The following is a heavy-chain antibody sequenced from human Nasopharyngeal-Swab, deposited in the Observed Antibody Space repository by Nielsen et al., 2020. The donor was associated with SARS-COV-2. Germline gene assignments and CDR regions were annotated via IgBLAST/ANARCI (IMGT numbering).Heavy chain of an antibody. J-gene: IGHJ6*02. CDR2: ISSSSSHI. CDR3: ARGCVLTGPSCYYYGMDV. D-gene: IGHD3-9*01. Sequence: GESLKISCAASGFTFSSYSMNWVRQAPGKGLEWVSSISSSSSHIYYADSVKGRFTISRDNAKNSLYLQIKSLRAEDTAVYYCARGCVLTGPSCYYYGMDVWGQGTTVTVSS. V-gene: IGHV3-21*01. CDR1: GFTFSSYS.